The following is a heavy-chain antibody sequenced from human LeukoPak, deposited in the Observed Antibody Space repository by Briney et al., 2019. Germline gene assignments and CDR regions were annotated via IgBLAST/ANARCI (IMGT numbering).Heavy chain of an antibody. D-gene: IGHD1-1*01. CDR1: GFTFSGSW. CDR2: IKEDGSEK. J-gene: IGHJ4*02. V-gene: IGHV3-7*01. CDR3: VRDGRPLDY. Sequence: GGSLRLSCAASGFTFSGSWMSWVRQAPGKGLEWVANIKEDGSEKYYVDSVRGRFSISRDNAKNSRYLQMKSLRAEDTALYSCVRDGRPLDYWGQGTLVTVSS.